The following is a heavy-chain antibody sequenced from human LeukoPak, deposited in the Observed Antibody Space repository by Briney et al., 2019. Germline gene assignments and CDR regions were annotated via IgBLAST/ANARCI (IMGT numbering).Heavy chain of an antibody. CDR1: GFTFDDYA. J-gene: IGHJ4*02. D-gene: IGHD2-2*01. CDR2: ISWNSGSI. V-gene: IGHV3-9*01. CDR3: AKDTCSSTSCCNDY. Sequence: GRSLRLSCAASGFTFDDYAMHWVRQAPGKGLEWFSGISWNSGSIGYADSVKGRFTISRDNAKNSLYLQMNSLRAEDTALYYCAKDTCSSTSCCNDYWGQGTLVTVSS.